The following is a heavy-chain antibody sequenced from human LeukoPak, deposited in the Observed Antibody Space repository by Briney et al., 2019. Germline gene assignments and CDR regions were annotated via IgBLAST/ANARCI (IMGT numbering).Heavy chain of an antibody. CDR2: ISYSGST. CDR3: AKGSSGYFADL. Sequence: PSETLSLTCTVSGGSISPYYWSWLRQPPGKGLEWIGYISYSGSTKNNPSLKSRVTISVDMSKNQFSLKLTSVTAADTAVYYCAKGSSGYFADLWGQGTLVTVSS. V-gene: IGHV4-59*01. D-gene: IGHD3-22*01. J-gene: IGHJ5*02. CDR1: GGSISPYY.